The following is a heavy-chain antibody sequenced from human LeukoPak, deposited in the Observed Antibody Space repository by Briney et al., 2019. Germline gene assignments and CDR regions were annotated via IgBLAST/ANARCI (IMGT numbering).Heavy chain of an antibody. CDR1: GGTFSSYA. Sequence: ASVKVSCKASGGTFSSYAISWVRQAPGQGLEWMGGIIPIFGTANYAQKFQGRVTITADESTSTAYMELSSLRSEDTAVYYCARARGSSWYGPRGYYYYYMDVWGKGTTVTISS. D-gene: IGHD6-13*01. CDR2: IIPIFGTA. J-gene: IGHJ6*03. V-gene: IGHV1-69*13. CDR3: ARARGSSWYGPRGYYYYYMDV.